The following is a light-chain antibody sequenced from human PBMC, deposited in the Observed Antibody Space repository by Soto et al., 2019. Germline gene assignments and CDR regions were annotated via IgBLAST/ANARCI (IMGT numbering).Light chain of an antibody. J-gene: IGKJ5*01. Sequence: IALTQSPGTLSLSPGERATLSCRTSQRVSNTYLAWYQQKPGQTPRLLIYGASTRATGIPDRFSGSGSGTDFTLTISSLEPDDFAVYFCQQYLSSPITFGQGTRLEIK. V-gene: IGKV3-20*01. CDR2: GAS. CDR1: QRVSNTY. CDR3: QQYLSSPIT.